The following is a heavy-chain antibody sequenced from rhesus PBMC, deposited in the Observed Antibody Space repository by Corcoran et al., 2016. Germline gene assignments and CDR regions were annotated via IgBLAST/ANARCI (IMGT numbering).Heavy chain of an antibody. Sequence: QVQLQESGPGLVKPSETLSLTCAVSGGSISSGYYYWSWIRPPPGKGLEWIGYITYSGSTSYNPSRKSRGTISRDTSKNQFYLKLSSVTAADTAVYYCARGTLIQYSDYWGQGVLVTVSS. J-gene: IGHJ4*01. V-gene: IGHV4-122*02. CDR1: GGSISSGYYY. CDR3: ARGTLIQYSDY. D-gene: IGHD4-23*01. CDR2: ITYSGST.